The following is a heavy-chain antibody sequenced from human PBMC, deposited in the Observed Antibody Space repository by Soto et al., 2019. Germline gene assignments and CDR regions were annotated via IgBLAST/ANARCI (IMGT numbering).Heavy chain of an antibody. CDR2: INHSGST. V-gene: IGHV4-34*01. CDR1: GFSFIGYY. Sequence: AGTXSLTCAFYGFSFIGYYWIGMRQPPGKGREWMGEINHSGSTNYNPSPKSRVTISVDTSKNQFSLKLSSVTAAGTAVYYCARGVDIVDTTLCFEPWGQGTLVTVSS. CDR3: ARGVDIVDTTLCFEP. D-gene: IGHD5-12*01. J-gene: IGHJ5*02.